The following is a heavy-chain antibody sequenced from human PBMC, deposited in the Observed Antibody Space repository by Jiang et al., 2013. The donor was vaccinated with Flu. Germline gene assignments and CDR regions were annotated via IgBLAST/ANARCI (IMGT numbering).Heavy chain of an antibody. Sequence: SQTLSLTCTVSDDSFNMGGYYWAWIRQPAGRGLEWIGRIDLRGITHYNPSLQRRVTISIDTSKGHFSLKLTSVTAADTAVYFCARDRVIARRPGRYLSVVELWGQGTPVTVSS. CDR2: IDLRGIT. CDR3: ARDRVIARRPGRYLSVVEL. CDR1: DDSFNMGGYY. D-gene: IGHD6-6*01. V-gene: IGHV4-61*02. J-gene: IGHJ3*01.